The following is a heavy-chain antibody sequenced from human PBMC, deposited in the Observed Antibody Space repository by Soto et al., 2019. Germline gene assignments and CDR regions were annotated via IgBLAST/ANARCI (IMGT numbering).Heavy chain of an antibody. V-gene: IGHV3-48*02. Sequence: EVQLVESGGGLVQPGGSLRLSCAASGFTFTSYSMNWVRQAPGKGLEWVSFISSGSSTISYADSVKGRFTISRDNAKNSLYLQMNSLRDEDTAVYYCARDQYWSNGNYYYYGMDVWGQGTTVTVSS. CDR1: GFTFTSYS. D-gene: IGHD3-3*01. CDR3: ARDQYWSNGNYYYYGMDV. CDR2: ISSGSSTI. J-gene: IGHJ6*02.